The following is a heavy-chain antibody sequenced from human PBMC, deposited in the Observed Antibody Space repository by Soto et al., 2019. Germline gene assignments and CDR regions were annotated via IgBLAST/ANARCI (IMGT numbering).Heavy chain of an antibody. D-gene: IGHD6-13*01. V-gene: IGHV4-4*02. J-gene: IGHJ4*02. CDR2: IYHSGST. CDR1: GGSISSSNW. Sequence: SETLSLTCAVSGGSISSSNWWSWVRQPPGKGLEWIGEIYHSGSTNYNPSLKSRVTISVDKSKNQFSLKLSSVTAAVTVVYFCARDRGEYSSSYFDYWGQGTLVTVSS. CDR3: ARDRGEYSSSYFDY.